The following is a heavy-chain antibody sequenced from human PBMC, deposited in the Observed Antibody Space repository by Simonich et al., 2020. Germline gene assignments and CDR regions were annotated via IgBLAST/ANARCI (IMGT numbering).Heavy chain of an antibody. D-gene: IGHD5-12*01. V-gene: IGHV3-48*03. J-gene: IGHJ3*02. Sequence: PGGSLRLSCAASGFTFSSYEMNWVRQAPGKGLEWVSYISSSGSTIDDADSVKGRFTISRDNAKNSLYLQMNSLRAEDTAVYYCAREKWLRFAFDIWGQGTMVTVSS. CDR2: ISSSGSTI. CDR3: AREKWLRFAFDI. CDR1: GFTFSSYE.